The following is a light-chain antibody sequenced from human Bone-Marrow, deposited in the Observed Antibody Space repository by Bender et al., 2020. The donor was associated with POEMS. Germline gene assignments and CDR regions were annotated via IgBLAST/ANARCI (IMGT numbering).Light chain of an antibody. CDR1: SLTHYS. Sequence: SSDLTQDPTVSVALGQTVRITCQGDSLTHYSAMWFQQKPGQAPLLLLYRKTYRASGISDRFSGSGSGTTVTLTITGVQPEDEADYYCQSADTTAHFPIFGRGTRLTVL. CDR2: RKT. V-gene: IGLV3-19*01. J-gene: IGLJ2*01. CDR3: QSADTTAHFPI.